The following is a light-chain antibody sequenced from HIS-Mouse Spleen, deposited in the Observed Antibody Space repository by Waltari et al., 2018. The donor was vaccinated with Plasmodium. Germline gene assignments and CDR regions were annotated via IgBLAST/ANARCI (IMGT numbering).Light chain of an antibody. J-gene: IGKJ2*01. V-gene: IGKV1-8*01. Sequence: AIRMTQSPSSFSASTRDRVTITCRASQGISSYLAWYQQQPGKAPNLLIYAASALPSGVPSRFSGSGSVTDFTLTISCLQSEDFATYYCQQYYSYPPYTFGQGTKLEIK. CDR1: QGISSY. CDR2: AAS. CDR3: QQYYSYPPYT.